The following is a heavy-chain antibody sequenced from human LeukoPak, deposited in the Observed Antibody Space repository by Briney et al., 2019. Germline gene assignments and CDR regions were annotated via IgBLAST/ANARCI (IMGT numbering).Heavy chain of an antibody. CDR2: ISEDCGRT. V-gene: IGHV3-43*02. CDR1: GITFDGYA. D-gene: IGHD2-21*01. Sequence: GGSLTLSCVVSGITFDGYAMHWVRQAPGKGREWGSLISEDCGRTYYAASVKGEFTISRDNSKKALYLQMNSLRTEDTALYYCAKAGLLKGVDYWGQGTLVTVSS. CDR3: AKAGLLKGVDY. J-gene: IGHJ4*02.